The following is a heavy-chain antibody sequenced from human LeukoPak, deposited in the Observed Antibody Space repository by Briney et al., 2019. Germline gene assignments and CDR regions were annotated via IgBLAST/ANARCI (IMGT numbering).Heavy chain of an antibody. CDR1: GFTFSSYS. Sequence: GGSLRLSCAASGFTFSSYSMNWVRQAPGKGLEWVSYISSSSSTMYYADSVKGRFTTSRDNSENTLYLQMDSLTTEDTGVYYCAREQGQQWRRFDSWGQGSPVTVSS. CDR2: ISSSSSTM. D-gene: IGHD6-19*01. J-gene: IGHJ4*02. V-gene: IGHV3-48*01. CDR3: AREQGQQWRRFDS.